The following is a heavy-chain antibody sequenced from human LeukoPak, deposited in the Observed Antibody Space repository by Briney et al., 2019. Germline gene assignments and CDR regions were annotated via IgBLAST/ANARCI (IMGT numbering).Heavy chain of an antibody. CDR3: ARGYGSGSHYGMDV. D-gene: IGHD3-10*01. CDR1: GGSISSYY. Sequence: SETLSLTCTVSGGSISSYYWSWIRQPAGKGLEWIGRIYTTGSTNYNPSLKSRVTMSVDTSKNQFSLKLRSVTAADTAVYYCARGYGSGSHYGMDVWGQGTTVTVSS. V-gene: IGHV4-4*07. J-gene: IGHJ6*02. CDR2: IYTTGST.